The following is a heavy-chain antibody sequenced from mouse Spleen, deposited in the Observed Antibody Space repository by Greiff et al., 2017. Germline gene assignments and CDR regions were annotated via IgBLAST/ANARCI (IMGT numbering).Heavy chain of an antibody. J-gene: IGHJ3*01. V-gene: IGHV1-54*01. D-gene: IGHD2-3*01. CDR3: ARGGYYVPAWFAY. CDR1: GYAFTNYL. Sequence: VKLMESGAELVRPGTSVKVSCKASGYAFTNYLIEWVKQRPGQGLEWIGVINPGSGGTNYNEKFKGKATLTADKSSSTAYMQLSSLTSDDSAVYFCARGGYYVPAWFAYWGQGTLVTVSA. CDR2: INPGSGGT.